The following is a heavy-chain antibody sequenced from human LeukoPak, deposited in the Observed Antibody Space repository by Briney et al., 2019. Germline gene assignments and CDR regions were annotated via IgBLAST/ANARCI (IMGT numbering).Heavy chain of an antibody. V-gene: IGHV7-4-1*02. CDR3: ARETSKQQLAEYFQH. CDR1: GYTFTSYG. CDR2: INTNTGNP. Sequence: GASVKVSCKASGYTFTSYGMNWVRQAPGQGLEWMGWINTNTGNPTYAQGFTGRFVFSLDTSVSTAYLQISSLKAEDTAVYYCARETSKQQLAEYFQHWGQGTLVTVSS. J-gene: IGHJ1*01. D-gene: IGHD6-13*01.